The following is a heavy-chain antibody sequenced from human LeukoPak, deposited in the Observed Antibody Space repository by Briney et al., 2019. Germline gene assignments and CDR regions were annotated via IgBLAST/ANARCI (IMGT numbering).Heavy chain of an antibody. CDR2: IYYSGST. Sequence: SETLSLTCAVSGGSISSGGYSWSWIRQPPGKGLEWIGYIYYSGSTNYNPSLKSRVTISVDTSKNQFSLKLSSVTAADTAVYYCTRARQSTVSDYWGQGTLVTVSS. D-gene: IGHD4-17*01. V-gene: IGHV4-61*08. CDR1: GGSISSGGYS. J-gene: IGHJ4*02. CDR3: TRARQSTVSDY.